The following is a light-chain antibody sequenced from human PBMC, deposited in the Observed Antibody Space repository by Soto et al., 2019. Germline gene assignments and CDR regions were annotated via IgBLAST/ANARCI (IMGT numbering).Light chain of an antibody. CDR1: QSVSSY. V-gene: IGKV3-11*01. J-gene: IGKJ4*01. CDR3: QQRSNLLT. CDR2: DAS. Sequence: EIVLTHSPAPLSLSPGERATLSCRASQSVSSYLAWYQQKPGQAPRLLIYDASNRATGIPAGFSGSGSGTDFTLTISILEPEDFAVYYCQQRSNLLTFGGGTKVEIK.